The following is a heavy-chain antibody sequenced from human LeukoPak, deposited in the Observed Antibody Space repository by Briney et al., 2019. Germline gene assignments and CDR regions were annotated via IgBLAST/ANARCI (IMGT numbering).Heavy chain of an antibody. D-gene: IGHD5/OR15-5a*01. Sequence: PGGSLRLSCAASGFTFSDYYMSWIRQAPGKGLEWISYISSSSSYTNYVDSVKGRFTISRDNAKNSLYLQMNSLRAGDTAVYYCVRAVSVSSYYFDCWGQGTLVAVSS. V-gene: IGHV3-11*05. CDR2: ISSSSSYT. J-gene: IGHJ4*02. CDR1: GFTFSDYY. CDR3: VRAVSVSSYYFDC.